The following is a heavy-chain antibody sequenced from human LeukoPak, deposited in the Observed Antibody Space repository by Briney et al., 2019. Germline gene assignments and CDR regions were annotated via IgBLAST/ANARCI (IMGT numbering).Heavy chain of an antibody. CDR2: IYHSGST. CDR1: GYSISSGYY. V-gene: IGHV4-38-2*02. J-gene: IGHJ4*02. Sequence: PSETLSLTCTVSGYSISSGYYWGWIRQPPGKGLERIGSIYHSGSTYYNPSLKSRVTISVDTSKNQFSLKLSSVTAADTAVYYCARAIEVGAMTPFDYWGQGTLVTVSS. D-gene: IGHD1-26*01. CDR3: ARAIEVGAMTPFDY.